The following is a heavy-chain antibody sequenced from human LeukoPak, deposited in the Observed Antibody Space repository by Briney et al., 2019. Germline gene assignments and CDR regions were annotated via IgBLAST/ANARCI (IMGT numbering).Heavy chain of an antibody. Sequence: GASVKVSCKASGYSFTSYDINWVRQATGQGLGWMGWMNPNRGDTGYAQKFQGRVTITRNTSISTAYMELSSLRPEDTAVYYCARGLWGDFWSGDYYHYYMDVWGEGTTVTVSS. CDR3: ARGLWGDFWSGDYYHYYMDV. J-gene: IGHJ6*03. CDR1: GYSFTSYD. CDR2: MNPNRGDT. D-gene: IGHD3-3*01. V-gene: IGHV1-8*03.